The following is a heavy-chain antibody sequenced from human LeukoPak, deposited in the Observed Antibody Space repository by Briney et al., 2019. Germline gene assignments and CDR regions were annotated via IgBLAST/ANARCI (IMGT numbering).Heavy chain of an antibody. Sequence: GGSLRLSCAASGFIFNNYGLIWVRQAPGKGLEWVSAISNDGGGTNYADFVKGRFTISRDNSKNTLFLQMNILRAEDTALYYCAKGSSGYFVDLWGQGTLVTVSS. V-gene: IGHV3-23*01. D-gene: IGHD3-22*01. J-gene: IGHJ5*02. CDR1: GFIFNNYG. CDR3: AKGSSGYFVDL. CDR2: ISNDGGGT.